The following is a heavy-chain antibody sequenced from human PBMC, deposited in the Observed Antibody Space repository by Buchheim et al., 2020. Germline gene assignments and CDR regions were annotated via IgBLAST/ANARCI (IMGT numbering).Heavy chain of an antibody. J-gene: IGHJ6*02. CDR1: GFTFSSYA. D-gene: IGHD2-15*01. CDR2: ISYDGSNK. Sequence: VQLVESGGGLVKPGGSLRLSCAASGFTFSSYAMHWVRQAPGKGLEWVAVISYDGSNKYYADSVKGRFTISRDNSKNTLYLQMNSLRAEDTAVYYCARGDSHYYYYGMDVWGQGTT. V-gene: IGHV3-30-3*01. CDR3: ARGDSHYYYYGMDV.